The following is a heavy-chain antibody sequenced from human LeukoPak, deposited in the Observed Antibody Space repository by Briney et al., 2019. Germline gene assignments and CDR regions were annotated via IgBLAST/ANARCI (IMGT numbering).Heavy chain of an antibody. CDR2: ISSSGSYI. Sequence: PGGSLRLSCAASGFTFSSYGMNWVRQAPGKGLEWVSSISSSGSYIYYAASVKGRFTISRDNAKNSMYLQMNSLRAEDTAVYYCARAYCRGGSCYSGDAFDIWGQGTMVTVSS. CDR1: GFTFSSYG. V-gene: IGHV3-21*01. CDR3: ARAYCRGGSCYSGDAFDI. J-gene: IGHJ3*02. D-gene: IGHD2-15*01.